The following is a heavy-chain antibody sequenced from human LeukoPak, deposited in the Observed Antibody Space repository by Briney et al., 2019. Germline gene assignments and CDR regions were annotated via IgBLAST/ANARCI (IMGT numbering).Heavy chain of an antibody. CDR1: GFTFDDYA. CDR2: IRWYSGSI. CDR3: AKSKFYYDSSGYWEGFDY. Sequence: GGSLRLSCAASGFTFDDYAMHWVRQAPGKGLEGVPGIRWYSGSIGYADSVKGRFTISRDNAKNSLYLQMNSLRAEDTALYYCAKSKFYYDSSGYWEGFDYWGQGTLATVSS. D-gene: IGHD3-22*01. J-gene: IGHJ4*02. V-gene: IGHV3-9*01.